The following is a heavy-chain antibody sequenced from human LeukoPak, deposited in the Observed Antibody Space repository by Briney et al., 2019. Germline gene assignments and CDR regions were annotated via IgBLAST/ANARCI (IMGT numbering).Heavy chain of an antibody. CDR2: IYSGGST. CDR3: ARGSRYSSGWYFDY. CDR1: GFTVSSNY. Sequence: PGGSLRLSCAASGFTVSSNYMSWVRQAPGKGLEWVSVIYSGGSTYYEDSVKGRFTISRDNSKSTLYLQMNSLRAEDTAVYYCARGSRYSSGWYFDYWGQGTLVTVSS. V-gene: IGHV3-53*01. D-gene: IGHD6-19*01. J-gene: IGHJ4*02.